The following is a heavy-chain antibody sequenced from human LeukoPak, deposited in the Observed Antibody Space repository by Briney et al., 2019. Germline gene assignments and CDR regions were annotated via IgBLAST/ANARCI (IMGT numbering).Heavy chain of an antibody. CDR1: GFTFRRDW. J-gene: IGHJ4*02. CDR2: VDSDGSST. Sequence: PGGSLRLSCAASGFTFRRDWTHWVRQAPGKGLVWLSRVDSDGSSTAYADSVKGRFTISRDNAKNTVYLQMNSLRAEDTAVYYCARGGPSGSYFDYWGQGTLVTVSS. CDR3: ARGGPSGSYFDY. D-gene: IGHD1-26*01. V-gene: IGHV3-74*01.